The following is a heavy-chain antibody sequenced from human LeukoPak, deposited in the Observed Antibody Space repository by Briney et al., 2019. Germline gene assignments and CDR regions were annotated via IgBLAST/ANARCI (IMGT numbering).Heavy chain of an antibody. CDR2: INPNSGGT. J-gene: IGHJ3*02. Sequence: ASVKVSCKASGYIFTDYYMHWVRQAPGQELGWMGRINPNSGGTNYAQKFQGRVTMTRDTSVSTAYTELSSLRSEDTAVYYCARDLTNFDFWSGYWPYAFDIWGQGTMVTVSS. D-gene: IGHD3-3*01. CDR3: ARDLTNFDFWSGYWPYAFDI. CDR1: GYIFTDYY. V-gene: IGHV1/OR15-1*02.